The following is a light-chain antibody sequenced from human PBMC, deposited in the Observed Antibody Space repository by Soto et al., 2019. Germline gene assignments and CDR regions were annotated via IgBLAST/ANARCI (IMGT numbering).Light chain of an antibody. J-gene: IGKJ5*01. CDR2: EAS. Sequence: IVLTQSPATLSLSPGERATLSCRASQSVSSYLAWYQQKPGQAPRLLIYEASNRATGIPARFSGSGSGTDFTLTISSLEPEDFAVYYCQQRSNWPPITSGQGTRLEIK. V-gene: IGKV3-11*01. CDR3: QQRSNWPPIT. CDR1: QSVSSY.